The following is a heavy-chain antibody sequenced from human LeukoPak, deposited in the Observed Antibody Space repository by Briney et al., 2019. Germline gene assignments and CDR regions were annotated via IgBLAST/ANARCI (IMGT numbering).Heavy chain of an antibody. CDR1: GGSFSDYS. Sequence: SLKVSCKASGGSFSDYSISWVRPAPGQGRGWMGRIIAILDTAHYAQKFQGRFTITADKSTTTVYMELGSLRSDDTAVYYCVRSGYDYDWFDPWGQGTLVTVSS. V-gene: IGHV1-69*08. CDR3: VRSGYDYDWFDP. D-gene: IGHD5-12*01. CDR2: IIAILDTA. J-gene: IGHJ5*02.